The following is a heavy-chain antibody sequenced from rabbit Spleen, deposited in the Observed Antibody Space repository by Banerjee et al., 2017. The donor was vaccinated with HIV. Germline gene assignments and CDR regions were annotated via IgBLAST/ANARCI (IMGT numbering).Heavy chain of an antibody. CDR3: ARDTGSSFSSYGMDL. CDR1: GFSFSNKAV. V-gene: IGHV1S45*01. J-gene: IGHJ6*01. CDR2: INAVTGKA. Sequence: QEQLVESGGDLVQPEGSLTLTCKASGFSFSNKAVMCWVRHAPGKGLEWIACINAVTGKAVYASWAKGRFTFSKTSSTTVTLQMTSLTVADTATYFCARDTGSSFSSYGMDLWGQGTLVTVS. D-gene: IGHD8-1*01.